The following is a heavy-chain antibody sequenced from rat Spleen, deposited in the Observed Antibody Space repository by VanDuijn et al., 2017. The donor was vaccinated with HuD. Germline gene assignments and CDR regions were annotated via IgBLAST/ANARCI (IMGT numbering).Heavy chain of an antibody. Sequence: EVQLQESGPGLVKPSQSLSLTCSVTDYSITSNYWGWIRKFPGNKMEWMGFITYSGTTTYNPSLKSRISITLYPSKNQFFLQLNAVTTEDTATYHCARSELVHYYLAIASWSQGSLVTVSS. CDR1: DYSITSNY. CDR3: ARSELVHYYLAIAS. V-gene: IGHV3-1*01. CDR2: ITYSGTT. D-gene: IGHD1-1*01. J-gene: IGHJ3*01.